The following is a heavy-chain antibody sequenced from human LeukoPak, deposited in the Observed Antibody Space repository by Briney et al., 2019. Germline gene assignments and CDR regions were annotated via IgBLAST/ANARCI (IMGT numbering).Heavy chain of an antibody. Sequence: ASVKVSCKASGYTFTDYYIHWVRQAPGQGPEWMAWMNPNSGGTSYAQKFQGRVTMTRDTSISTAYMELSRLRFDDTAVYYCAINKAGKSLDYWGQGTLVTVSS. CDR1: GYTFTDYY. V-gene: IGHV1-2*02. CDR3: AINKAGKSLDY. D-gene: IGHD6-25*01. CDR2: MNPNSGGT. J-gene: IGHJ4*02.